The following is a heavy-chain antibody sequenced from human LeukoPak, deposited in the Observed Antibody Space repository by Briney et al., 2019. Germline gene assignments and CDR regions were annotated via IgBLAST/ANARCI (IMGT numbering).Heavy chain of an antibody. D-gene: IGHD2-15*01. CDR1: GFTFSSYS. Sequence: PGGSLRLSCAASGFTFSSYSMNWVRQAPGKGLEWVSYISSSSSTIYYADSVKGRFTISRDNAKNSLYLQMSSLRDEDTAVYYCARDLPPYCSGGSCYPDYWGQGTLVTVSS. CDR3: ARDLPPYCSGGSCYPDY. V-gene: IGHV3-48*02. CDR2: ISSSSSTI. J-gene: IGHJ4*02.